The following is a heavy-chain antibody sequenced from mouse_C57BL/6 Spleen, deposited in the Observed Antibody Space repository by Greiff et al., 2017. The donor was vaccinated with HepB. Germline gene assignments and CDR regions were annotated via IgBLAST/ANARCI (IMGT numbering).Heavy chain of an antibody. V-gene: IGHV2-2*01. J-gene: IGHJ4*01. Sequence: QVQLQQSGPGLVQPSQSLSITCTVSGFSLTSYGVHWVRQSPGKGLEWLGVIWSGGSTDYNAAFISRLSISKDNSKSQVFFKMNSLQADDTAIYYCARKGDYDGHYYAMDYWGQGTSVTVSS. CDR3: ARKGDYDGHYYAMDY. D-gene: IGHD2-4*01. CDR2: IWSGGST. CDR1: GFSLTSYG.